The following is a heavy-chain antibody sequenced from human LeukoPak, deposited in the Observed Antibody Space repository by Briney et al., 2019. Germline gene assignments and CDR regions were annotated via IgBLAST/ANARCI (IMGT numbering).Heavy chain of an antibody. J-gene: IGHJ4*02. D-gene: IGHD5-18*01. Sequence: GSLRLSCAASGFTFDDYAMHWVRQAPGKGLEGVSLISGDGGSTYYADSVKGRFTISRDNSKNSLYLQMNSLRTEDTALYFCANDVDTAMPRNYWGQGTLVTVSS. CDR1: GFTFDDYA. CDR3: ANDVDTAMPRNY. CDR2: ISGDGGST. V-gene: IGHV3-43*02.